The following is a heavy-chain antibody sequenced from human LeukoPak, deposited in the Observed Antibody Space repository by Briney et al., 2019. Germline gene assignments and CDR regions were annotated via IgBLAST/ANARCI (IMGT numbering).Heavy chain of an antibody. D-gene: IGHD3-9*01. J-gene: IGHJ4*02. Sequence: PGGSLRLSCAASGFTFSSYGMHWVRQAPGKGLEWVAVISYDGSNKYYADSVKGRFTISRDNSKNTLYLQMNSLRAEDTAVYYCAKELGAIRYFDWLGFDYWGQGTLVTVSS. CDR2: ISYDGSNK. CDR3: AKELGAIRYFDWLGFDY. CDR1: GFTFSSYG. V-gene: IGHV3-30*18.